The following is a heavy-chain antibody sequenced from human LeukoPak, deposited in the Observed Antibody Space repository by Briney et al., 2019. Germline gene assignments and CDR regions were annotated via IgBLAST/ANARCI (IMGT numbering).Heavy chain of an antibody. CDR2: IYPGDSDT. D-gene: IGHD6-19*01. CDR1: GYSITTYW. J-gene: IGHJ4*02. V-gene: IGHV5-51*01. Sequence: PGESLKISCKGSGYSITTYWIGWVRQMPGKGLEWMGIIYPGDSDTRYSPSFQGQVTILADKSISTAYLQWSSLKASDTAIYYCARGISSGWYYFDYWGQGTLVTVSS. CDR3: ARGISSGWYYFDY.